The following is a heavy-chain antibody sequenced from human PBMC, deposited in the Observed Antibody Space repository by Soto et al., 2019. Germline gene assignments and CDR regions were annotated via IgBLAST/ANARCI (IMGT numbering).Heavy chain of an antibody. CDR2: ISYDGSNK. J-gene: IGHJ4*02. D-gene: IGHD3-22*01. CDR1: GFTFSSYG. Sequence: QVQLVESGGGVVQPGRSLRLSCAASGFTFSSYGMHWVRQAPGKGLEWVAVISYDGSNKYYADSVKGRFTISRDNSKNTLYLQMNSLRAEDTAVYYCAKISSITMIVVFMIDYWGQGTLVTVSS. V-gene: IGHV3-30*18. CDR3: AKISSITMIVVFMIDY.